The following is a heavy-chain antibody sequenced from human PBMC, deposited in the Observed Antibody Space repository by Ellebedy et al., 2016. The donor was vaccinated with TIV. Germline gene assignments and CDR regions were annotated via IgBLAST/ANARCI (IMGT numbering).Heavy chain of an antibody. CDR1: GFTFSSYA. Sequence: GESLKISXAASGFTFSSYAMHWVRQAPGWGLEWVAGISFDGSSEHYADSVKGRFTISRDNSKNTLYLQMNSLRSEDTAVYYCARGPALRYFYYGMDVWGQGTTVTVSS. V-gene: IGHV3-30*04. D-gene: IGHD1-14*01. CDR2: ISFDGSSE. CDR3: ARGPALRYFYYGMDV. J-gene: IGHJ6*02.